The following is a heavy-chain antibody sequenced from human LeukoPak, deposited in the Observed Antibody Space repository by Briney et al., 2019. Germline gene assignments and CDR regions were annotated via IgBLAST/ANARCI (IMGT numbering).Heavy chain of an antibody. V-gene: IGHV3-64*01. J-gene: IGHJ4*02. Sequence: GGSLRLSCAASGFTFSSYAMHWVRQAPGKGLEYVSAISSNGGSTYYANSVKGRFTISRDNSKNTLYLQMGSLRAEDMAVYYCARAALKDYSSGWYTYSDYWGQGTLVTVSS. D-gene: IGHD6-19*01. CDR1: GFTFSSYA. CDR3: ARAALKDYSSGWYTYSDY. CDR2: ISSNGGST.